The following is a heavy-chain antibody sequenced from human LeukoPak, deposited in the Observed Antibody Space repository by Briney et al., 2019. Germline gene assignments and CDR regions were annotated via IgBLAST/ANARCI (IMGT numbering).Heavy chain of an antibody. J-gene: IGHJ4*02. CDR2: IIPIFGTA. Sequence: ASVKVSCKTSGGTFSSYAISWVRQAPGQGLEWMGGIIPIFGTANYAQKFQGRVTITADESTSTAYMELSSLRSEDTAVYYCARLYRNHGFVWGQGTLVTVSS. CDR1: GGTFSSYA. D-gene: IGHD1-14*01. V-gene: IGHV1-69*13. CDR3: ARLYRNHGFV.